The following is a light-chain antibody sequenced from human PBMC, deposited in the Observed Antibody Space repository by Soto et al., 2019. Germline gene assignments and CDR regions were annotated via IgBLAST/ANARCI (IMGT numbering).Light chain of an antibody. CDR1: QSFSSSY. Sequence: EIVLTQSPATLSLSPGERATLSCRASQSFSSSYLAWYQQKPGQAPRLLIYGASSRATGIPDRFSGSGSGTDFTLTISRLEPEDSAVYYCQEYGTSRTFGQGTKVEIK. CDR3: QEYGTSRT. CDR2: GAS. V-gene: IGKV3-20*01. J-gene: IGKJ1*01.